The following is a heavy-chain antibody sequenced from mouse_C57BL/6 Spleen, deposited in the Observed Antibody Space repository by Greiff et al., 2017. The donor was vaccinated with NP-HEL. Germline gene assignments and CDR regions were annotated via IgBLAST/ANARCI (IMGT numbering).Heavy chain of an antibody. Sequence: VQLVESGAELVKPGASVKLSCKASGYTFTEYTIHWVKQRSGQGLEWIGWFYPGSGSIKYNEKFKDKATLTADKSSSTVYMELSRLTSEDSAVYFCARHGSYDGYYVDAMDYWGQGTSVTVSS. CDR1: GYTFTEYT. D-gene: IGHD2-3*01. V-gene: IGHV1-62-2*01. CDR3: ARHGSYDGYYVDAMDY. J-gene: IGHJ4*01. CDR2: FYPGSGSI.